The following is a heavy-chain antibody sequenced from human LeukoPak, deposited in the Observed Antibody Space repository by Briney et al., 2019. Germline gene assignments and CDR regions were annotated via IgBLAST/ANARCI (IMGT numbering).Heavy chain of an antibody. CDR1: GFAFSAFA. Sequence: PGGSLRLSCVASGFAFSAFAISSVRQAPGKGLEWVSAVSGSGGRTFYADSVRGRFTISRDNSKKTVFLQMDSLRAEDTAVYYCAKGGSEMTDAPHGDVVTTTLDGFDIWGQGTMVTVSS. CDR3: AKGGSEMTDAPHGDVVTTTLDGFDI. J-gene: IGHJ3*02. D-gene: IGHD2-21*02. V-gene: IGHV3-23*01. CDR2: VSGSGGRT.